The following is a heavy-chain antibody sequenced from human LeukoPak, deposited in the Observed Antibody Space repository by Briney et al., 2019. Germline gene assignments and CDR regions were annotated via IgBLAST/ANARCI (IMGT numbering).Heavy chain of an antibody. Sequence: SQTLSLTCTVSGGSISSGGYYWSWIRQHPGKGLEWIGYIYYSGSTYYNPSLKSRVTIPVDTSKNQFSLKLSSVTAADTAVYYCARYSYGYDWFDPWGQGTLVTVSS. CDR1: GGSISSGGYY. J-gene: IGHJ5*02. CDR3: ARYSYGYDWFDP. CDR2: IYYSGST. V-gene: IGHV4-31*03. D-gene: IGHD5-18*01.